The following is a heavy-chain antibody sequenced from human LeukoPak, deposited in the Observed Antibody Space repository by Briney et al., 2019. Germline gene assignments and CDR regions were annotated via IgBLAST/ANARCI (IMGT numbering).Heavy chain of an antibody. Sequence: GGSLRLSCAASGLTFSDYEMNWVRQAPGKGLEWVSYISSSGSTIYYADSVKGRFTISRDNAKNSLSLQMNSLRAEDTAVYYCTARGYNYDYYYYMDVWGKGTTVTISS. J-gene: IGHJ6*03. V-gene: IGHV3-48*03. D-gene: IGHD5-18*01. CDR2: ISSSGSTI. CDR3: TARGYNYDYYYYMDV. CDR1: GLTFSDYE.